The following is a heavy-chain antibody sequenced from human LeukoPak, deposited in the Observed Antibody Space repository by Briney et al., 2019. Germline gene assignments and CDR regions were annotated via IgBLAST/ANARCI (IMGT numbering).Heavy chain of an antibody. J-gene: IGHJ3*02. CDR1: GFTFSSYG. D-gene: IGHD1-14*01. CDR2: ISYDGSNK. CDR3: AKITQANDAFDI. V-gene: IGHV3-30*18. Sequence: PGRSLRLFCAASGFTFSSYGMHWVRQAPGKGLEWVAVISYDGSNKYYADSVKGRFTISRDNSKNTPYLQMNSLRAEDTAVYYCAKITQANDAFDIWGQGTMVTVSS.